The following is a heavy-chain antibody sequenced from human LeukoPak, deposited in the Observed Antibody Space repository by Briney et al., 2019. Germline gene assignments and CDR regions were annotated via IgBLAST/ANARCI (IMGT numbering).Heavy chain of an antibody. J-gene: IGHJ4*02. CDR3: ARALAASGAMLPGY. CDR1: GYTFTSYA. V-gene: IGHV1-3*03. D-gene: IGHD1-1*01. Sequence: GASVKVSCKASGYTFTSYAMHWVRQAPGQRLEWMGWINAGNGNTKYSQEFQGRVTITRDTSASTAYMELSSLRSEDMAVYYCARALAASGAMLPGYWGQGTLVTVSS. CDR2: INAGNGNT.